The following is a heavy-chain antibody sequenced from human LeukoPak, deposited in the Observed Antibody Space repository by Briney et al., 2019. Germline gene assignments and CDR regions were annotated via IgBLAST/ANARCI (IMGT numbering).Heavy chain of an antibody. CDR1: GFTFSDYE. J-gene: IGHJ4*02. Sequence: GGSLRLSCAASGFTFSDYEMNWVRQAPGKGLEWISYISNSGSTVYYADSVKGRFTISRDNAKNSLYLQVNSLRAQDTAVYYCARGIGDPRFDYWGQGTLLNLSS. D-gene: IGHD4-17*01. CDR2: ISNSGSTV. V-gene: IGHV3-48*03. CDR3: ARGIGDPRFDY.